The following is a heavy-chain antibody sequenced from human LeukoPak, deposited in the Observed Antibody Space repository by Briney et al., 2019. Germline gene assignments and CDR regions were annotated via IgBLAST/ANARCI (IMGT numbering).Heavy chain of an antibody. D-gene: IGHD5-18*01. J-gene: IGHJ4*02. CDR1: GFTFSSYS. V-gene: IGHV3-21*01. CDR3: ARIPSWDTAMAAGDY. CDR2: ISSSSSYI. Sequence: GGSLRPSCAAPGFTFSSYSMNWVRQAPGKGLEWVSSISSSSSYIYYADSVKGRFTISRDNAKNSLYLQMNSLRAEDTAVYYCARIPSWDTAMAAGDYWGQGTLVTVSS.